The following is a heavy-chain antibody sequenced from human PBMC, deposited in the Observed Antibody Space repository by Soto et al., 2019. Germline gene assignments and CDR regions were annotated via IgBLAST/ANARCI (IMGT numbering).Heavy chain of an antibody. J-gene: IGHJ6*04. CDR3: ARATGYGSGSYLNYYYYYGMDV. V-gene: IGHV3-74*01. Sequence: GGSLRLSCAASGFTFSSYWMHWVRQAPGKGLVWVSRINSDGSSTSYADSVKGRFTISRDNAKNTLYLQMNSLRAEDTAVYYCARATGYGSGSYLNYYYYYGMDVWGKGTTVTVSS. CDR1: GFTFSSYW. D-gene: IGHD3-10*01. CDR2: INSDGSST.